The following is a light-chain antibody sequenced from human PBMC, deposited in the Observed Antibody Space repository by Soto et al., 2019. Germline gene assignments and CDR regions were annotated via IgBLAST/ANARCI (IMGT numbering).Light chain of an antibody. Sequence: IQMTQSPSTLSGSVGDRVTITCRASQTISSWLAWYQQKPGKAPKLLIYKASTLKSGVPSRFSGSGSGTEFTLTISCLQSEDFATYYCQQYYSYPPTFGQGTKVDIK. CDR2: KAS. CDR1: QTISSW. CDR3: QQYYSYPPT. J-gene: IGKJ1*01. V-gene: IGKV1-5*03.